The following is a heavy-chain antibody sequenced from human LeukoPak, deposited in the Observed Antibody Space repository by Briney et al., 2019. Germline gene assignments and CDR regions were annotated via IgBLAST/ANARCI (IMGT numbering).Heavy chain of an antibody. CDR2: IYYSGST. J-gene: IGHJ4*02. CDR3: ARDAKNRGVQFDY. D-gene: IGHD4/OR15-4a*01. V-gene: IGHV4-39*02. Sequence: SETLSLTCTVSGGSISSCSYYWGRIPQPPGKGREWFGSIYYSGSTYYNPSLKSRVTISVDTSKNQFSLKLSSVTAADTAVYYCARDAKNRGVQFDYWGQGTLVTVSS. CDR1: GGSISSCSYY.